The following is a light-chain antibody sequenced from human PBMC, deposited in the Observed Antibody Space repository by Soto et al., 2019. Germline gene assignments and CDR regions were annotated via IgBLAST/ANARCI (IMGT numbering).Light chain of an antibody. Sequence: EIVMTQSPATLSVSPGERATLSFMASQSVSDNLAWYQQKPGQSPRLLIHSASARAAGLPARFSGSGSGTDFSLSINSLQSEDFAVYFCQQYSMWPITFGQGTRLEIK. CDR2: SAS. J-gene: IGKJ5*01. V-gene: IGKV3-15*01. CDR3: QQYSMWPIT. CDR1: QSVSDN.